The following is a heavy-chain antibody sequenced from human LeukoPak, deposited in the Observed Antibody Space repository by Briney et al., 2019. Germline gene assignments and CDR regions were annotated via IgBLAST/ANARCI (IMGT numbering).Heavy chain of an antibody. Sequence: GASVKVSCKVSGYTLTELSMHWVRQAPGKGLERMGGFDPEDGETIYAQKFQGRVTMTEDTSTDTAYMELSSLRSEDTAVYYCATLHDFWSGYFTFWGQGTLVTVSS. CDR2: FDPEDGET. V-gene: IGHV1-24*01. J-gene: IGHJ4*02. CDR1: GYTLTELS. D-gene: IGHD3-3*01. CDR3: ATLHDFWSGYFTF.